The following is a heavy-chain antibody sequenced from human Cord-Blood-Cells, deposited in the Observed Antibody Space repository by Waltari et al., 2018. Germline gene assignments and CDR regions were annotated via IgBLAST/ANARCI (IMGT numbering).Heavy chain of an antibody. CDR3: ARHYCSGGSCYSYYGMDV. V-gene: IGHV4-34*01. J-gene: IGHJ6*02. CDR2: INHSGST. D-gene: IGHD2-15*01. CDR1: GGSFSGYY. Sequence: QVQLQPWGAGLLKPSETLSLTCAVYGGSFSGYYWSWIRQPPGKGLEWIGEINHSGSTNYNPSLKSRVTISVDTSKNQFSLKLSSVTAADTAVYYCARHYCSGGSCYSYYGMDVWGQGTTVTVSS.